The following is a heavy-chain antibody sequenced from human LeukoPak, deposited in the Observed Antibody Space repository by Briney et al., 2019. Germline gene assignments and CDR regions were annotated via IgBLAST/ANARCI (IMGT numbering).Heavy chain of an antibody. V-gene: IGHV1-18*01. J-gene: IGHJ5*02. CDR3: ARDGIQLWLYWFDP. D-gene: IGHD5-18*01. CDR2: ISAYNGNI. Sequence: GASVKVSCKASGYTFSNYGISWVRQAPGQGLEWMGWISAYNGNIKYAQKFQGRVTMTTDTTTTTAYMELRSLRSDDTAVYYCARDGIQLWLYWFDPWGQGTLVIVSS. CDR1: GYTFSNYG.